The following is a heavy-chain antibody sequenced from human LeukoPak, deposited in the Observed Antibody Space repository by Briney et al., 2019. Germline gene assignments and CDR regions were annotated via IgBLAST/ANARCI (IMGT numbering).Heavy chain of an antibody. D-gene: IGHD3-10*01. J-gene: IGHJ5*02. V-gene: IGHV4-34*01. CDR2: INHSGST. Sequence: PSETLSLTCGVYGGSFNGYYWSWIRQPPGRGLEWIGGINHSGSTNYNPSLKSRVTISLGTSKSHFSLNLTSVTAADTAVYYCARGRRYFYGSGSFNWFDPWGQGTLVTVSS. CDR3: ARGRRYFYGSGSFNWFDP. CDR1: GGSFNGYY.